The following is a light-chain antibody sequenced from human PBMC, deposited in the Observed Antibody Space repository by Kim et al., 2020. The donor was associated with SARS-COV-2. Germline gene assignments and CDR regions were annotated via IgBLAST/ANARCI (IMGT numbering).Light chain of an antibody. CDR2: GAS. CDR3: QQYGSSPNT. J-gene: IGKJ2*01. CDR1: QSVSSSY. Sequence: VLTQSPGTLSLSPGERATLSCRASQSVSSSYLAWYQQKPGQAPRLLIYGASSRATGIPDRFSGSGSGTDFTLTISRLEPEDFAVYYCQQYGSSPNTFGQGTKLEI. V-gene: IGKV3-20*01.